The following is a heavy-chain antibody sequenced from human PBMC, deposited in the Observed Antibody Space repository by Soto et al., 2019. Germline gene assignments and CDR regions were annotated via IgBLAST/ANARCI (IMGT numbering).Heavy chain of an antibody. CDR3: ARDGGKSSGWYRTGWWTYNWFDP. V-gene: IGHV3-30-3*01. D-gene: IGHD6-19*01. CDR1: GFTFSSYA. Sequence: QVQLVESGGGVVQPGRSLRLSCAASGFTFSSYAMHWVRQAPGKGLEWVAVISYDGSNKYYADSVKGRFTISRDNSKNTLYRQMNSLRAEDTAVYYCARDGGKSSGWYRTGWWTYNWFDPWGQGTLVTVSS. CDR2: ISYDGSNK. J-gene: IGHJ5*02.